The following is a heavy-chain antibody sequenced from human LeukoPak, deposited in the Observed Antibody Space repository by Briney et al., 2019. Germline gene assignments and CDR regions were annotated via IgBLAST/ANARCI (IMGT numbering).Heavy chain of an antibody. Sequence: ASVKVSCKASGGTFSSYAISWVRQAPGQGLEWMGRIIPILGIANYAQKFQGRVTITADKSTSTAYMELSSLRSEDTAVYYCASFCSGGSCYPNWFDPWGQGTLVTVSS. CDR2: IIPILGIA. V-gene: IGHV1-69*04. D-gene: IGHD2-15*01. J-gene: IGHJ5*02. CDR3: ASFCSGGSCYPNWFDP. CDR1: GGTFSSYA.